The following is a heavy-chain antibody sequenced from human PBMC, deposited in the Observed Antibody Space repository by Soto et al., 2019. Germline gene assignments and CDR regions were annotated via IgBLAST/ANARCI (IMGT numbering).Heavy chain of an antibody. CDR1: GYSFTSYW. D-gene: IGHD3-22*01. V-gene: IGHV5-10-1*01. CDR2: IDPSDSYT. CDR3: ARRRYYYDSSGYLPEADY. J-gene: IGHJ4*02. Sequence: GESLKISCKGSGYSFTSYWISWVRQMPGKGLEWMGRIDPSDSYTNYSPSFQGHVTISADKSISTAYLQRSSLKASDTAMYYCARRRYYYDSSGYLPEADYWGQGTLVTVSS.